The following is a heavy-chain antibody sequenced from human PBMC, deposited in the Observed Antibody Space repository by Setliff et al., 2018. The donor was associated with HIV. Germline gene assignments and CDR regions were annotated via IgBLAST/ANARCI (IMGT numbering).Heavy chain of an antibody. J-gene: IGHJ6*03. CDR2: INAGNGDT. V-gene: IGHV1-3*01. Sequence: ASVKVSCKASGYTFTSYAMHWVRQAPGQRLEWMGWINAGNGDTKSSQKFQGRVTITRDTSASTAYMELSSLRSEDTAVYYCARNPQPTGTPDYYYYYYMDVWGKGTTVTVSS. D-gene: IGHD1-1*01. CDR3: ARNPQPTGTPDYYYYYYMDV. CDR1: GYTFTSYA.